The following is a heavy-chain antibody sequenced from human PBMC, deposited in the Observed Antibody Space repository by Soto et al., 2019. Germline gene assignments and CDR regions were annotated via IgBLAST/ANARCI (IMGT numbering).Heavy chain of an antibody. V-gene: IGHV3-30-3*01. Sequence: GGSLRLSCAASGFTFSSYAMHWVRQAPGKGLEWVAVISYDGSNKYYADSVKGRFTISRDNSKNTLYLQMNSLRAEDTAVYYCARNKWAAAGPSLDYWGQGTLVTVSS. CDR3: ARNKWAAAGPSLDY. J-gene: IGHJ4*02. D-gene: IGHD6-13*01. CDR1: GFTFSSYA. CDR2: ISYDGSNK.